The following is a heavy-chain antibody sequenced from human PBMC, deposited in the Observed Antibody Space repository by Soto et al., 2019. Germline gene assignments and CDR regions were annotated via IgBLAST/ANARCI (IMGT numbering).Heavy chain of an antibody. CDR1: GGPISSYY. CDR3: ARDGGSGSSNWFDP. J-gene: IGHJ5*02. V-gene: IGHV4-59*01. CDR2: IYYSVST. D-gene: IGHD3-10*01. Sequence: PSETLSLTCTVSGGPISSYYWSWIRQPPGKGLEWIGYIYYSVSTNYNPSLKSRVTISVDTSKNQFSLKLSSVTAADTAVYYCARDGGSGSSNWFDPWGQGTLVTVSS.